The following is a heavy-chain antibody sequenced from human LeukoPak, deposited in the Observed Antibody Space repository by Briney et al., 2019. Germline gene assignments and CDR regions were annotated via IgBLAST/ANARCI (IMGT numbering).Heavy chain of an antibody. CDR3: ARDQAGVPNCSGGSCYSGVYYYYYGMDV. D-gene: IGHD2-15*01. CDR2: ISAYHGNT. Sequence: ASVKVSCKASGYTFTSYGISWVRQAPGPGLEWMGWISAYHGNTNYAQKLQGRVTMTTDTSTSTAYMELRSLRSDDTAVYYGARDQAGVPNCSGGSCYSGVYYYYYGMDVWGQGTTVTVSS. J-gene: IGHJ6*02. V-gene: IGHV1-18*01. CDR1: GYTFTSYG.